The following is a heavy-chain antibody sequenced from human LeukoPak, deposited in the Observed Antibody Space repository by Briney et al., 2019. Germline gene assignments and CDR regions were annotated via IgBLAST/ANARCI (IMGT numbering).Heavy chain of an antibody. D-gene: IGHD3-10*01. CDR2: ISSCSSYI. CDR3: ARTLLLWCGELLSPGMAFDI. Sequence: GGSLRLSCAASGFTFSSYNMNWVRQAPGKGLEWVSSISSCSSYIYYADSVKGRFTISRDNAKNSLYLQMNSLRAEDTAVYYCARTLLLWCGELLSPGMAFDIWGQGTMVTVSS. CDR1: GFTFSSYN. V-gene: IGHV3-21*01. J-gene: IGHJ3*02.